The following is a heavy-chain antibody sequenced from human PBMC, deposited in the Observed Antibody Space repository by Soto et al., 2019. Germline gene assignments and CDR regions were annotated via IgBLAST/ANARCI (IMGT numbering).Heavy chain of an antibody. CDR1: GCNFVDYG. J-gene: IGHJ4*02. Sequence: SQRLSYTASGCNFVDYGISWIRQAPGKGLEWVGFIRSKAYGGTTDYAAPVKGRFTISRDDSKNTLYLQMNSLKTEDTAVYYCTTDDVDTAMALDYWGQGTLVTVSS. CDR3: TTDDVDTAMALDY. D-gene: IGHD5-18*01. V-gene: IGHV3-49*03. CDR2: IRSKAYGGTT.